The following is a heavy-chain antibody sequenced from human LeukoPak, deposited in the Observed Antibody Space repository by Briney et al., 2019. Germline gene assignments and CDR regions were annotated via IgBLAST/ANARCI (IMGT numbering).Heavy chain of an antibody. CDR2: ISYDGSNK. CDR1: GFTFSSCG. Sequence: PGRSLRLSCAASGFTFSSCGMHWVRQAPGKGLEWVAVISYDGSNKYYADSVKGRFTISRDNSKNTLYLQMNSLRAEDTAVYYCAKEGTAAAGPAYYYYGMDVWGQGTTVTVSS. J-gene: IGHJ6*02. V-gene: IGHV3-30*18. CDR3: AKEGTAAAGPAYYYYGMDV. D-gene: IGHD6-13*01.